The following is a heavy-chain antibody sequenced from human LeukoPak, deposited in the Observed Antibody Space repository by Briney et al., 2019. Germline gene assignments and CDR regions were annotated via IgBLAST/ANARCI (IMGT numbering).Heavy chain of an antibody. CDR3: AKGPNFGSWRALDY. CDR2: ISGDGLGT. Sequence: RSGGSLTLSCAASEFTFGDYDMSWVRQTLGKGLEWVSSISGDGLGTWYADSVRGRFTISRDKPRNTLYLQLNSLRVDDTAVYYCAKGPNFGSWRALDYWAREAWSPSPQ. D-gene: IGHD3-10*01. CDR1: EFTFGDYD. J-gene: IGHJ4*02. V-gene: IGHV3-23*01.